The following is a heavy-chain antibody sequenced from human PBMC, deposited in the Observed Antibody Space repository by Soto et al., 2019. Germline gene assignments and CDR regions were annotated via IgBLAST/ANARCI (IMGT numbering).Heavy chain of an antibody. CDR3: ARPLYYDSSGYSPYYGMDV. CDR2: IWYDGSNK. J-gene: IGHJ6*02. CDR1: GFTFSSYG. Sequence: GSLRLSCAASGFTFSSYGMHWVRQAPGKGLEWVAVIWYDGSNKYYADSVKGRFTISRDNPKNTLYLQMNSLRAEDTAVYYCARPLYYDSSGYSPYYGMDVWGQGTTVTVSS. D-gene: IGHD3-22*01. V-gene: IGHV3-33*01.